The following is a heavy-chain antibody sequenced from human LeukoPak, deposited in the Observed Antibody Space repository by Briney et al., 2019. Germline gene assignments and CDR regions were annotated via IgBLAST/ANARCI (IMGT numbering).Heavy chain of an antibody. V-gene: IGHV3-21*05. D-gene: IGHD3-10*01. CDR3: ASSHYYGSGGGYQFGY. J-gene: IGHJ4*02. CDR2: ISSSSSYT. Sequence: GGSLRLSCAASGFTFNRYWMYWVRQAPGKGLEWVSYISSSSSYTNYADSVKGRFTISRDNAKNSLYLQMNSLRAEDTAVYYCASSHYYGSGGGYQFGYWGQGTLVTVSS. CDR1: GFTFNRYW.